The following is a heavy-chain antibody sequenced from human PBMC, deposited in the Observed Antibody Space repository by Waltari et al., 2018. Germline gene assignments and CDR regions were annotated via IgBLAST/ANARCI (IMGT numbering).Heavy chain of an antibody. J-gene: IGHJ4*02. D-gene: IGHD1-26*01. Sequence: QVQLQESGPGLVKPSQTLSLTCTVSGGSISSGGYYWSWIRQHPGKGLEWFGYIYYSGSTYYNPSLKSRVTISVDTSKNQFSLKLSSVTAADTAVYYCARGKIVGATFDYWGQGTLVTVSS. CDR3: ARGKIVGATFDY. CDR1: GGSISSGGYY. CDR2: IYYSGST. V-gene: IGHV4-31*03.